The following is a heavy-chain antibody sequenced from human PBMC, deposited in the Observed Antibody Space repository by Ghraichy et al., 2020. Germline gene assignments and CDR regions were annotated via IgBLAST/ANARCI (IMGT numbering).Heavy chain of an antibody. CDR1: GFTFSSYW. CDR2: INSDGSST. D-gene: IGHD3-3*01. Sequence: GGSPRLSCAASGFTFSSYWMHWVRQAPGKGLVWVSRINSDGSSTSYADSVKGRFTISRDNAKNTLYLQMNSLRAEDTAVYYCARDLTIFGAYDAFDIWGQGTMVTVSS. CDR3: ARDLTIFGAYDAFDI. V-gene: IGHV3-74*01. J-gene: IGHJ3*02.